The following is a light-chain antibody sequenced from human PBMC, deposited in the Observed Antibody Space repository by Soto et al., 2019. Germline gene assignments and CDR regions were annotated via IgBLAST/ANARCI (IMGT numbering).Light chain of an antibody. Sequence: QSVLTQPPSVSGPPGQSVAISCTGTSSDVGSYNRVSWYQQPPGTAPKVMIYEVSNRPSGVPDRFSGSKSGNTASLTISGLQAEDEADYYCSSYTSSNTYVFGNGTKVPVL. CDR3: SSYTSSNTYV. V-gene: IGLV2-18*02. CDR1: SSDVGSYNR. CDR2: EVS. J-gene: IGLJ1*01.